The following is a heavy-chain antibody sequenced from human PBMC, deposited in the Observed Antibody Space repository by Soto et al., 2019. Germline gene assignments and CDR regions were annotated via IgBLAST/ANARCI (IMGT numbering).Heavy chain of an antibody. V-gene: IGHV4-31*03. J-gene: IGHJ4*02. CDR3: ARSVYSNLAAGCDY. Sequence: SETLSLTCTVSGGSISSGGYYWSWIRQHPGKGLEWIGYIYYSGSTYYNPSLKSRVTISVDTSKNQFSLKLSSVTAADTAVYYCARSVYSNLAAGCDYWGQGTLVTVSS. D-gene: IGHD4-4*01. CDR1: GGSISSGGYY. CDR2: IYYSGST.